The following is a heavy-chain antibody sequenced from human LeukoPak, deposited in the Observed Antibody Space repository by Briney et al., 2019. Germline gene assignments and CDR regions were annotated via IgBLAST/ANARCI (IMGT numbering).Heavy chain of an antibody. V-gene: IGHV4-38-2*02. Sequence: PSETLSLTCTVSHYFISDGAFWGWIRQPPGKGLEWVANVNHRGITFYNPSLESRVAISVDTSKNQFFLRVTSVTATDTAIYYCVRDPSEAADFFFDSWGQGTLVTASS. D-gene: IGHD2-21*02. CDR3: VRDPSEAADFFFDS. CDR1: HYFISDGAF. J-gene: IGHJ4*02. CDR2: VNHRGIT.